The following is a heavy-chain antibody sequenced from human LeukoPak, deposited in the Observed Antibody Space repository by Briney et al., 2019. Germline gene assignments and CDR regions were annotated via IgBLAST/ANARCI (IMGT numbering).Heavy chain of an antibody. D-gene: IGHD3-22*01. V-gene: IGHV3-33*06. CDR3: AKDLYYYDSSGYIPASHYFDY. CDR1: GFPFSSYG. CDR2: IWYDESNQ. Sequence: HPGGSLRLSCAASGFPFSSYGMHWVRQAPGKGLEWVAVIWYDESNQYYADSVKGRFTISRDNSKNTLYLQMNSLRAEDTAVYYCAKDLYYYDSSGYIPASHYFDYWGQGTLVTVSS. J-gene: IGHJ4*02.